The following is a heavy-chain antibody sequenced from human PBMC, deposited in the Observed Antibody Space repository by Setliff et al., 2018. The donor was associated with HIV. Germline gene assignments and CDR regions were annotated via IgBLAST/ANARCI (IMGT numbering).Heavy chain of an antibody. D-gene: IGHD4-17*01. CDR3: ARVRDYGGNFFDY. V-gene: IGHV4-39*07. CDR2: IFHTGST. Sequence: SETLSLTCTVSGGSISSGGYYWSWIRQPPGKGLEWIGSIFHTGSTYYNPSLKSRVTISVDTSKNQFSLRLTSVTAADTAVYYCARVRDYGGNFFDYWGQGTLVTVSS. CDR1: GGSISSGGYY. J-gene: IGHJ4*02.